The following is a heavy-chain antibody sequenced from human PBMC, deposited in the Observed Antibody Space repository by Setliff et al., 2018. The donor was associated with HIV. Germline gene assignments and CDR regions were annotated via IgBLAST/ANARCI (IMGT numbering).Heavy chain of an antibody. J-gene: IGHJ4*02. Sequence: ASVKVSCKASGYTFTGYGISWVRQAPGQGLEWMGWISAYNGNTNYAQKFRGRVTMTRDTSTSTAYMELRSLKSDDTAVYYCARVWDWNYDLGYWGQGTLVTVSS. D-gene: IGHD1-7*01. V-gene: IGHV1-18*01. CDR2: ISAYNGNT. CDR3: ARVWDWNYDLGY. CDR1: GYTFTGYG.